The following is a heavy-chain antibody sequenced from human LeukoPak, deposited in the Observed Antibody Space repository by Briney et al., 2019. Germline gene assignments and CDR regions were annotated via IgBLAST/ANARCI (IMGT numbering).Heavy chain of an antibody. CDR1: GYTLTELS. J-gene: IGHJ4*02. V-gene: IGHV1-24*01. D-gene: IGHD4-17*01. CDR3: ATAHYGDFTLGD. CDR2: FDPEDGET. Sequence: ASVKVSCKVSGYTLTELSMHWVRQAPGKGLEWMGGFDPEDGETIYAQKFQGRVTMTEDTSTDTAYMELSSLRSEDTAVYYCATAHYGDFTLGDWGQGTLVTVSS.